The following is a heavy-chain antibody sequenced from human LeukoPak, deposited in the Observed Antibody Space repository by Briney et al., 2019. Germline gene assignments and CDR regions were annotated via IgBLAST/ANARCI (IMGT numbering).Heavy chain of an antibody. CDR1: GYTLTELS. CDR3: ARDLHRGYSYGYRYYYYYMDV. D-gene: IGHD5-18*01. V-gene: IGHV1-24*01. J-gene: IGHJ6*03. Sequence: ASVKVSCKVSGYTLTELSMHWVRQAPGKGLEWMGGFDPEDGETIYAQKFQGRVTMTEDTSTDTAYMELRSLRSDDTAVYYCARDLHRGYSYGYRYYYYYMDVWGKGTTVTISS. CDR2: FDPEDGET.